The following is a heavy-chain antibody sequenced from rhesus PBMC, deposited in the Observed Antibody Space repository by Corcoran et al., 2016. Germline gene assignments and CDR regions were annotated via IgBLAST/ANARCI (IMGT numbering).Heavy chain of an antibody. CDR2: ISESGVTI. V-gene: IGHV3-100*02. CDR1: GFTFSSYE. J-gene: IGHJ5-1*01. D-gene: IGHD2-27*01. CDR3: TRDGVFVVRDRFDV. Sequence: DVQLVESGGGLVKPGGSLRLSCVASGFTFSSYEMHWVRQAPGKGLEWVSFISESGVTIYYADSGKGRFPISRDNAKNSRFLQMNSLRAEDTAVYYCTRDGVFVVRDRFDVWGPGVLVTVSS.